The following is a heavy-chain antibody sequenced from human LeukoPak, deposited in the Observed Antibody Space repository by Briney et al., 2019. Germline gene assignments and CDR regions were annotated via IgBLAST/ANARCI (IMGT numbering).Heavy chain of an antibody. CDR1: GFTFSSYW. CDR3: ARDLYSTSTFDI. CDR2: INQDGTEK. V-gene: IGHV3-7*03. Sequence: GGSLRLSCAASGFTFSSYWMSWVRQAPGEGLEWVAKINQDGTEKAYVDSVRGRFTISRDNAKNSLFLQMNSLRAEDTAVYYCARDLYSTSTFDIWGQGTMVTVSS. J-gene: IGHJ3*02. D-gene: IGHD2-15*01.